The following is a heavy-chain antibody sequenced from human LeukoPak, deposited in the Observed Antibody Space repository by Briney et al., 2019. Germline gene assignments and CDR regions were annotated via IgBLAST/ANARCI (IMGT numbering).Heavy chain of an antibody. CDR3: ARQGYDILTGYIDAFDI. CDR1: GGSISSYS. CDR2: ISYSVSP. V-gene: IGHV4-59*08. Sequence: SETLSLTCTVPGGSISSYSWSWIRQPPGKGLEWIGYISYSVSPKYNPSLKSRVIIYIDTSKNQFSLKLCSVTAADTAIYYCARQGYDILTGYIDAFDIWGQGTMVTVSS. D-gene: IGHD3-9*01. J-gene: IGHJ3*02.